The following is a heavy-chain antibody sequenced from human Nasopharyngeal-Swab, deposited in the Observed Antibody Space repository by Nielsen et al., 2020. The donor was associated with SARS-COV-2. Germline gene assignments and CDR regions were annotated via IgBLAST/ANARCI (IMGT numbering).Heavy chain of an antibody. CDR3: ARARRNFVVVSAFDY. CDR2: IYYSRST. Sequence: RQAPGKGLEWIGYIYYSRSTYYNPSLKSRVTISVDTSKNQFSLKLSSVTAADTAVYYCARARRNFVVVSAFDYWGQGTLVTVSS. J-gene: IGHJ4*02. D-gene: IGHD2-21*02. V-gene: IGHV4-31*02.